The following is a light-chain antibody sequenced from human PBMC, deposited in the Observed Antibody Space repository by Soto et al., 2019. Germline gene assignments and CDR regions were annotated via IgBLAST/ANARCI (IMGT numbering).Light chain of an antibody. CDR1: QSIDSK. CDR3: QQYKSWRT. J-gene: IGKJ1*01. V-gene: IGKV3-15*01. Sequence: IVITQSPATLSVSPGERATLSCRAGQSIDSKLAWYQQRPGQAPRLLIYAASTRATGIPARFSGSGSGTEFTLTISXLQSEDFGVYYCQQYKSWRTFGQGTKVDTK. CDR2: AAS.